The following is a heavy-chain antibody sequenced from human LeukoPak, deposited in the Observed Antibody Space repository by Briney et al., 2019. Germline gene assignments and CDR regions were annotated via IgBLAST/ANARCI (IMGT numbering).Heavy chain of an antibody. V-gene: IGHV4-39*01. Sequence: SETLSLTCTVSDGSISSSSYYWGWIRQPPGKGLEWIGSIYYSGSTYYNPSLKSRVTISVDTSKNQFSLKLSSVTAADTAVYYCASRQDFYSSSWYPFDYWGQGTLVTVSS. CDR3: ASRQDFYSSSWYPFDY. J-gene: IGHJ4*02. D-gene: IGHD6-13*01. CDR1: DGSISSSSYY. CDR2: IYYSGST.